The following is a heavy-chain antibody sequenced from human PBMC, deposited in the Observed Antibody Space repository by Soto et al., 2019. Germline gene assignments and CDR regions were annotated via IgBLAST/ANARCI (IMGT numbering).Heavy chain of an antibody. J-gene: IGHJ5*02. CDR1: GGSVSSGGYS. Sequence: QLQLQESGSGLVEPTQTLSLTCAVSGGSVSSGGYSWSWIRQLPGKGMEWIGYIYHSGSTYYNPSLKSRVTISGDRSKNQFSLKLRSVNASDTAVYYCARIQLKRLSSGWFDPWGQGTLVTVSS. D-gene: IGHD3-10*01. CDR2: IYHSGST. CDR3: ARIQLKRLSSGWFDP. V-gene: IGHV4-30-2*01.